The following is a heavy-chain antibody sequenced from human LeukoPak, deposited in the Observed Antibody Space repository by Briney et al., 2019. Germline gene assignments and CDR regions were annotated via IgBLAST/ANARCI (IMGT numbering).Heavy chain of an antibody. CDR2: ISGSGGST. J-gene: IGHJ6*03. D-gene: IGHD2-15*01. CDR3: AKGSTKAYCSGGSCYRSIYYCMDV. Sequence: GGSLRLSCAASGFTFSSYAMSWVRQAPGKGLEWVSAISGSGGSTSYADSVKGRFTISRDNSKNTLYLQMNSLRAEDTAVYYCAKGSTKAYCSGGSCYRSIYYCMDVWGKGTTVTVSS. V-gene: IGHV3-23*01. CDR1: GFTFSSYA.